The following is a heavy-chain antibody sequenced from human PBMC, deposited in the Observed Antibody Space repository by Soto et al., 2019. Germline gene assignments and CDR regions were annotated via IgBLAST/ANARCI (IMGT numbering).Heavy chain of an antibody. CDR3: TLSYGDSYYYNGMDV. V-gene: IGHV5-51*01. J-gene: IGHJ6*02. CDR1: GFSFSKYT. CDR2: IHPGDSDT. D-gene: IGHD4-17*01. Sequence: PRESLKISCEGSGFSFSKYTVGWVRQIPGKGLEWMGIIHPGDSDTRYSPSFQGQVTISADKSISTAYLQWSSLKASDTAMYYCTLSYGDSYYYNGMDVWGQGTTVTVSS.